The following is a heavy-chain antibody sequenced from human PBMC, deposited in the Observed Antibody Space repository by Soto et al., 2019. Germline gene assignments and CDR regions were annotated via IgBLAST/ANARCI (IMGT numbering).Heavy chain of an antibody. CDR2: IYYSGST. V-gene: IGHV4-31*03. J-gene: IGHJ6*02. D-gene: IGHD3-9*01. CDR3: ARLKGVVILTGSAVVSYGMDV. Sequence: PSETLSLTCTVSGGSISSGGYYWSWIRQHPGKGLEWIGYIYYSGSTYYNPSLKSRVTISVDKSKNQFSLKLSSVTAADTAVYYCARLKGVVILTGSAVVSYGMDVWGQGTTVTVSS. CDR1: GGSISSGGYY.